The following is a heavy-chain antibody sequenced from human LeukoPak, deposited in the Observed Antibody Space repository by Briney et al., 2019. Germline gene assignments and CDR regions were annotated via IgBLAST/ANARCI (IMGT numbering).Heavy chain of an antibody. CDR1: GYTFTSYG. V-gene: IGHV1-18*04. CDR3: ARDLRTIAVAGYNWFDP. J-gene: IGHJ5*02. D-gene: IGHD6-19*01. CDR2: ISAYNGNT. Sequence: ASVKVSCKASGYTFTSYGISWVRQAPGKGLEWMGWISAYNGNTNYAQKLQGRVTMTTDTSTSTAYMELRSLRSDDTAVYYCARDLRTIAVAGYNWFDPWGQGTLVTVSS.